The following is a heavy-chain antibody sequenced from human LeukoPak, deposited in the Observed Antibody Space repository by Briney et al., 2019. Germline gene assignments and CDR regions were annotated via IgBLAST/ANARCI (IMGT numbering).Heavy chain of an antibody. D-gene: IGHD5-12*01. J-gene: IGHJ4*02. V-gene: IGHV4-59*01. CDR2: IYYTGSI. CDR1: GGSIIRNY. Sequence: SETLSLTCTVSGGSIIRNYWSWIRKPPGKGLQWIGYIYYTGSINYNPSLKSRVTISVDTSKNQFSLRLSSVTAADTAVYYCARALGSVGYVYFDYWGQGTLVTVSS. CDR3: ARALGSVGYVYFDY.